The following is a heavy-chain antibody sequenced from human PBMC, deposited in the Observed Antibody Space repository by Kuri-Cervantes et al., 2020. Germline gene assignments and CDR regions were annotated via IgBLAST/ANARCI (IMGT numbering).Heavy chain of an antibody. CDR3: ARGRSGGSLLDY. Sequence: ASVKVSCKASGYTFTSYGITWVRQAPGQGLEWMGWISAYNGHTNYAQKFQGRVTMTTDTSTSTAYMELSSLRSEDTAVYYCARGRSGGSLLDYWGQGTLVTVSS. CDR2: ISAYNGHT. J-gene: IGHJ4*02. D-gene: IGHD2-15*01. CDR1: GYTFTSYG. V-gene: IGHV1-18*01.